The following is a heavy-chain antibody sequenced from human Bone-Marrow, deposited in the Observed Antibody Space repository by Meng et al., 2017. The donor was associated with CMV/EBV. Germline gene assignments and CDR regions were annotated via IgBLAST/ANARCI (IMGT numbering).Heavy chain of an antibody. CDR2: MNPNRGNT. D-gene: IGHD2-2*01. Sequence: ASVKVSCKASGYTFPYYDIIWVRQASGQGLEWVGWMNPNRGNTAYAQKLQGRVTMTRDTSTSIAYMELSSLRSEDTAVYYCATSRGGVPAAHYYYGMVVWGERVTVIVSS. CDR1: GYTFPYYD. J-gene: IGHJ6*02. CDR3: ATSRGGVPAAHYYYGMVV. V-gene: IGHV1-8*01.